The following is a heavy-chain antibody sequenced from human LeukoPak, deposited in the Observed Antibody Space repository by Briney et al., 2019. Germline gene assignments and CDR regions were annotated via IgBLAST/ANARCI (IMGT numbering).Heavy chain of an antibody. V-gene: IGHV5-51*01. J-gene: IGHJ3*02. CDR2: IYPGDSDT. D-gene: IGHD6-13*01. Sequence: GESLKISCKGSGDSFTSYWIGWVRQMPGKGREGMGVIYPGDSDTRYRLSFQGRATISADKSISTAYLQWSSLKASDTAMYSSATRPLTATPAAGTSSGAFDIWGQGTMVTVSS. CDR1: GDSFTSYW. CDR3: ATRPLTATPAAGTSSGAFDI.